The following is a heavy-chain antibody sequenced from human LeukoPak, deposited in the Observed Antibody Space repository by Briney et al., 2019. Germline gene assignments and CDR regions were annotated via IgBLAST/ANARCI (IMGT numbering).Heavy chain of an antibody. CDR2: IYHSGST. Sequence: MPSQTLSLTCTVSGGSISSGGYYWSWIRQPPGKGLEWIGYIYHSGSTYYNPSLKSRVTISVDRSKNQFSLKLSSVTAADTAVYYCARGEGYGSGSSNSFDYWGRGTLVTVSS. J-gene: IGHJ4*02. CDR1: GGSISSGGYY. CDR3: ARGEGYGSGSSNSFDY. D-gene: IGHD3-10*01. V-gene: IGHV4-30-2*01.